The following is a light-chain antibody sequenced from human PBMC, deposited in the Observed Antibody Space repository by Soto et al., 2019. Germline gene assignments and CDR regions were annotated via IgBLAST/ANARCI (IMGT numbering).Light chain of an antibody. J-gene: IGKJ2*01. V-gene: IGKV1-5*03. CDR3: QQYSTYPYI. Sequence: DIQMTQSPSTLSASVGDRVTITCRASQSINRWLAWHQQKPGKAPKLLIYKASSLESGVPSRFSGGGIGTEFSLSISSLQPDDFATYYCQQYSTYPYIFGQGTKVDIK. CDR1: QSINRW. CDR2: KAS.